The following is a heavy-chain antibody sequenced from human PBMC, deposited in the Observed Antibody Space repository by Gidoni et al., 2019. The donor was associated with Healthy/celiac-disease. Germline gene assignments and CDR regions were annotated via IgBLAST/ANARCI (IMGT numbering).Heavy chain of an antibody. Sequence: QVQLVESGGGVVQPGRSLRLSCAASGFTFSSYGMHWVRQAPGKGLEWVAVISYDGSNKYYADSVKGRFTISRDNSKNTLYLQMNSLRAEDTAVYYCAKGLGPSPEIDPVDYWGQGTLVTVSS. CDR2: ISYDGSNK. CDR1: GFTFSSYG. CDR3: AKGLGPSPEIDPVDY. D-gene: IGHD3-16*01. V-gene: IGHV3-30*18. J-gene: IGHJ4*02.